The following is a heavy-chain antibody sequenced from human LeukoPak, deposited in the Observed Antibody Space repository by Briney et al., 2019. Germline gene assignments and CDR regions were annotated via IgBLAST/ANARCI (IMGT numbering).Heavy chain of an antibody. CDR2: IYYSGST. D-gene: IGHD1-26*01. CDR1: GGSLSSGYYY. Sequence: SETLSLTCTVSGGSLSSGYYYWSWIRQPPGKGLEWIGDIYYSGSTYYNPSLRSRITISVDTSKDQFSLRLSSVTAADTAVYYCVSDASGDGKSHDWGQGILVTVSS. CDR3: VSDASGDGKSHD. V-gene: IGHV4-30-4*01. J-gene: IGHJ4*02.